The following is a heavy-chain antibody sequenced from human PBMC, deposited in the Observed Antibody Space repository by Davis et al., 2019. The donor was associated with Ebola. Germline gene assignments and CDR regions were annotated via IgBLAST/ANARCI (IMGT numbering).Heavy chain of an antibody. CDR3: SRTTYYGMDV. CDR1: GGSISSYY. V-gene: IGHV4-59*01. D-gene: IGHD1-14*01. CDR2: IYYSGST. J-gene: IGHJ6*02. Sequence: MPSETLSLTCTVSGGSISSYYWSWIRQPPGKGLEWIGYIYYSGSTNYNPSLKSRVTISVDTSKNQFSLKLSSVTAADTAVYYCSRTTYYGMDVWGQGTTVTVSS.